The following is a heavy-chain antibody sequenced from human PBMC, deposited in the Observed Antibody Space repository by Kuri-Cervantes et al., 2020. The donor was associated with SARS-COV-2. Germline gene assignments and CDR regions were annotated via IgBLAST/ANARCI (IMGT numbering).Heavy chain of an antibody. J-gene: IGHJ6*04. CDR1: GFGFSTYA. Sequence: GGSLRPSCAASGFGFSTYAMHWVRQAPGKGLEWVAGMSYDGGKIYYADSLKGRFTISRDNSKNTLYVQMVSLRPEDTAVYYCAREPTINWSDIGNSLDVWGKGTAVTVSS. D-gene: IGHD1-20*01. V-gene: IGHV3-30*04. CDR2: MSYDGGKI. CDR3: AREPTINWSDIGNSLDV.